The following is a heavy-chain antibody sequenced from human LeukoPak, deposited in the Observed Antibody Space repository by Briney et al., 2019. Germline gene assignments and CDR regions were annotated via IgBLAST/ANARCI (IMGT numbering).Heavy chain of an antibody. CDR3: ARFGWSYNFYYYMDV. J-gene: IGHJ6*03. V-gene: IGHV4-61*02. Sequence: SETLSLTCTVSGGSISSGSYYWSWIRQPAGKGLEWIGRIYTSGSTSYNPSLKSRVTISVDTSKNQFSLKLSSVTAADTAVYYCARFGWSYNFYYYMDVWGKGTTVTISS. CDR2: IYTSGST. CDR1: GGSISSGSYY. D-gene: IGHD3-10*01.